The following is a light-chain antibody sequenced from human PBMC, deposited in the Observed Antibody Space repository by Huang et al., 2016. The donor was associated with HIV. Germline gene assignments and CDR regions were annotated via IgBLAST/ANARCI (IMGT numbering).Light chain of an antibody. J-gene: IGKJ1*01. CDR2: GSS. V-gene: IGKV3-20*01. CDR3: QQYSTSPWT. Sequence: EIVLKQSPDTLSLSPGERGALSCRASQNVTNDYLAWDQQKSGQAPSLLIDGSSGRATGGLVRFGGSGAGAEFILTLDRLEPEDFASYYCQQYSTSPWTFGPGTKLEVK. CDR1: QNVTNDY.